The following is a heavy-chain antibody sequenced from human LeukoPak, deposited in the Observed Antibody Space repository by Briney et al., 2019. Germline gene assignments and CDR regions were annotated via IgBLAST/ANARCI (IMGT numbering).Heavy chain of an antibody. CDR2: IYHSGST. CDR3: ARAKYYDFWSGRRGDAFDI. CDR1: GYSISSGYY. Sequence: SETLSLTRTVSGYSISSGYYWGWIRQPPGKGLEWIGSIYHSGSTYYNPSLKSRVTISVDTSKNQFSLKLSSVTAADTAVYYCARAKYYDFWSGRRGDAFDIWGQGTMVTVSS. V-gene: IGHV4-38-2*02. J-gene: IGHJ3*02. D-gene: IGHD3-3*01.